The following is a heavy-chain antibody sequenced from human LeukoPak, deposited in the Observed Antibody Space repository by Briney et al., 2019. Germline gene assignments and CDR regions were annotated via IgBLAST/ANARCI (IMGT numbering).Heavy chain of an antibody. CDR3: ARVQRGIAVALDY. CDR2: ISSSGSYI. Sequence: PGGSLRLSCAASGFTLSTYTMNWVRQAPGKGLEWVSSISSSGSYIYYADSVKGRFTISRDDAKNSLSLQMNSLRAEDTAVYYCARVQRGIAVALDYWGQGTLATVSS. D-gene: IGHD6-19*01. V-gene: IGHV3-21*01. J-gene: IGHJ4*02. CDR1: GFTLSTYT.